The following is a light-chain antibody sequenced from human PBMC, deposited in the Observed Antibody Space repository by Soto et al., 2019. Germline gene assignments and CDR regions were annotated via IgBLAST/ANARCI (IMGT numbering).Light chain of an antibody. CDR1: ETISNY. J-gene: IGKJ1*01. CDR2: DAS. V-gene: IGKV1-5*01. Sequence: DIQMAQSPSSLSASVGDRVTITCRASETISNYLNWYQKKPGKAPKLLIYDASSLESGVPSRFSGSGSGTEFTLTISSLQPDDFASYYCQHYNSYPWTFGQGTKVDIK. CDR3: QHYNSYPWT.